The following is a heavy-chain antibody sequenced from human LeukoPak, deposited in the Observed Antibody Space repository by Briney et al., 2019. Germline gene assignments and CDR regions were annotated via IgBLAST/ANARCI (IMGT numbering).Heavy chain of an antibody. CDR1: GFTFSSYW. CDR2: INSDGSST. CDR3: ARVRESSSWGVRLNEVDAFDI. Sequence: PGGSLRLSCAASGFTFSSYWMHWVRQAPGKGLAWVSRINSDGSSTSYADSVKGRFTISRDNAKNTLYLQMNSLRAEDTAVYYCARVRESSSWGVRLNEVDAFDIWGQGTMVTVSS. J-gene: IGHJ3*02. D-gene: IGHD6-13*01. V-gene: IGHV3-74*01.